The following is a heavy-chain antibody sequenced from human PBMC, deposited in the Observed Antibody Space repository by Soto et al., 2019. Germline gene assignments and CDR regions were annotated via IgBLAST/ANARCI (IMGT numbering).Heavy chain of an antibody. CDR3: ARALIGSSYDAFDS. CDR1: GFTFSSYD. J-gene: IGHJ3*02. V-gene: IGHV3-13*04. Sequence: EVQLVESGGGLVQPGGSLRLSCAASGFTFSSYDMPWVRPATGNGLEWVSANGTAGDPYYPGSVKGRVTITRENAKNALYRQMNSLRAGDTAVYDCARALIGSSYDAFDSGGQGTMVTVSS. D-gene: IGHD6-13*01. CDR2: NGTAGDP.